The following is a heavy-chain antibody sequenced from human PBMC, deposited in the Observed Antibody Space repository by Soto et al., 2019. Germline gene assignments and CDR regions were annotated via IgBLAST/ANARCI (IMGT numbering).Heavy chain of an antibody. D-gene: IGHD5-12*01. CDR1: GGSISNND. Sequence: LSLTCAVSGGSISNNDYSWSWIRQAPGKGLQWVAHVNPTRTNANYADSVRGWFTISRDKARKSLSLQMNNLRDEDTAVYYCATSGTPGGYDGYQPELFAFWGLGTLVTVSS. J-gene: IGHJ4*02. V-gene: IGHV3-11*06. CDR2: VNPTRTNA. CDR3: ATSGTPGGYDGYQPELFAF.